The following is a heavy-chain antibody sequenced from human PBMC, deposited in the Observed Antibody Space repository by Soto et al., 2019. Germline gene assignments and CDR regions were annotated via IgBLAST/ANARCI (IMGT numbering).Heavy chain of an antibody. CDR1: GFTVSSNY. Sequence: PGGSLRLSCVASGFTVSSNYMGWVRQAPGKGLEWVSVIYSGGSTYYADSVKGRFTISRDNSKNTLYLQMNSLRAEDTAVYYCARDPVPPRSSSSGNDYWGQGTLVTVSS. D-gene: IGHD6-6*01. CDR2: IYSGGST. CDR3: ARDPVPPRSSSSGNDY. V-gene: IGHV3-66*01. J-gene: IGHJ4*02.